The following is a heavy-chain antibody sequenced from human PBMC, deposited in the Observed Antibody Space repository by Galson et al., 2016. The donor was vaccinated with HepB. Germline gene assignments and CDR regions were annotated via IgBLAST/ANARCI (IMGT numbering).Heavy chain of an antibody. D-gene: IGHD3-22*01. Sequence: SLRLSCAASGFTFSSYSMNWVRQAPGKGLEWVSSISSSSSYIYYADSVKGRFTISRDNSKNSLYLQMNSLRAEDTAVYYCARDDYYDSSGYYYDDNYYGMDVSGEGTTVTVSS. CDR3: ARDDYYDSSGYYYDDNYYGMDV. V-gene: IGHV3-21*01. J-gene: IGHJ6*01. CDR2: ISSSSSYI. CDR1: GFTFSSYS.